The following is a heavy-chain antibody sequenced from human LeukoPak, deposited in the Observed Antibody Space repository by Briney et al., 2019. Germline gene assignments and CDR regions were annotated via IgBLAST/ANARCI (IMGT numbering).Heavy chain of an antibody. D-gene: IGHD3-10*01. J-gene: IGHJ4*02. CDR1: GFTFSSYA. CDR3: VKDRDYYGSGSHYFDY. CDR2: ISSNGGST. Sequence: GGSLRLSCSASGFTFSSYAMHWVRQAPGKGLEYVSAISSNGGSTYYADSVKGRFTISRDNSKNTLYRQMSSLRAEDTAVYYCVKDRDYYGSGSHYFDYWGQGTLVTVSS. V-gene: IGHV3-64D*06.